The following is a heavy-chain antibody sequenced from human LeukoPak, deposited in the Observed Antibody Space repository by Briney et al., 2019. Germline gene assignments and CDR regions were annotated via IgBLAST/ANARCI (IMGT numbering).Heavy chain of an antibody. D-gene: IGHD2-2*01. Sequence: ASVKVPCKASGYTFTSYGISWVRQAPGQGLEWMGWISAYNGNTNYAQKLQGRVTMTTDTSTSTAYMELRSLRSDDTAVYYCARDRDIVVVPAASDWFDPWGQGTLVTVSS. CDR3: ARDRDIVVVPAASDWFDP. V-gene: IGHV1-18*01. CDR1: GYTFTSYG. CDR2: ISAYNGNT. J-gene: IGHJ5*02.